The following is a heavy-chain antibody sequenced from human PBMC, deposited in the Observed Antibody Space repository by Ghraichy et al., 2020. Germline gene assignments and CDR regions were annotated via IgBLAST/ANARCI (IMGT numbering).Heavy chain of an antibody. Sequence: ASAKVSCKASGYTFSGYYIHWVRQAPGQGLEWMGWINPNTDGTNYAQRFQGRVSMTRDTSVRTVYMELSRLRSDDTAVYYCARDRGTGWSVGDYWGQGTLVIVSS. J-gene: IGHJ4*02. CDR2: INPNTDGT. V-gene: IGHV1-2*02. CDR1: GYTFSGYY. D-gene: IGHD6-19*01. CDR3: ARDRGTGWSVGDY.